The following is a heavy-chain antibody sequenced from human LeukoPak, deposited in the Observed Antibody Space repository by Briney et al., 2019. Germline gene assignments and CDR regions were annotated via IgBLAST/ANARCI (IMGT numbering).Heavy chain of an antibody. CDR3: ARDLEGSSGFDY. CDR2: INWNGGST. CDR1: GFTFDDYG. V-gene: IGHV3-20*04. Sequence: GGSLRLSCAASGFTFDDYGMSWVRQVPGKGLEWVSGINWNGGSTGYADSVKGRFTISRDNAKNSLYLQMNSLRAEDTAVYYCARDLEGSSGFDYWGHGTLVTVSS. J-gene: IGHJ4*01. D-gene: IGHD6-13*01.